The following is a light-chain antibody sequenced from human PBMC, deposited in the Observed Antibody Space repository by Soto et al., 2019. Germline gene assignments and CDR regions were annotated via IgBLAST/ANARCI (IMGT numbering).Light chain of an antibody. CDR1: QSVSSNY. CDR2: GAS. J-gene: IGKJ1*01. CDR3: QQYGSSPTWT. Sequence: ERVLTQSPGTLSLYPGDRATLSCRASQSVSSNYLAWYQQKPGQAPSLLIYGASTRATGIPDRFSGSGSGTDFTLTIIRLEPEDSAVYFCQQYGSSPTWTFGQGTTVELQ. V-gene: IGKV3-20*01.